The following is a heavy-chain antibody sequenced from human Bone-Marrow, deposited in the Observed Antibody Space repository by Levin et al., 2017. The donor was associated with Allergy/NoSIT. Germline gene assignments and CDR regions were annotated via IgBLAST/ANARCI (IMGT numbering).Heavy chain of an antibody. D-gene: IGHD2-15*01. CDR1: GFTFSNAW. V-gene: IGHV3-15*01. CDR2: IKSKTDGGTT. Sequence: PGGSLRLSCAASGFTFSNAWMSWVRQAPGKGLEWVGRIKSKTDGGTTDYAAPVKGRFTISRDDSKNTLYLQMNSLKTEDTAVYYCTTDLCPVVAACGEYYYYGMDVWGQGTTVTVSS. CDR3: TTDLCPVVAACGEYYYYGMDV. J-gene: IGHJ6*02.